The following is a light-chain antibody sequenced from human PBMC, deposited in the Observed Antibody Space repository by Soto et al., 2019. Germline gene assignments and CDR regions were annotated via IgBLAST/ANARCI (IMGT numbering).Light chain of an antibody. J-gene: IGLJ7*01. V-gene: IGLV1-40*01. Sequence: QSVLTQPPSVSGAPGQRVTISCTGSSSNIGAGYDVHWYQQLPGTAPKLLIYGNSNRPSGVPDRFSGSKSGTSASLAITGHQAEDEADYYCQPYDSSLSGAAVFGGGTQLTVL. CDR1: SSNIGAGYD. CDR3: QPYDSSLSGAAV. CDR2: GNS.